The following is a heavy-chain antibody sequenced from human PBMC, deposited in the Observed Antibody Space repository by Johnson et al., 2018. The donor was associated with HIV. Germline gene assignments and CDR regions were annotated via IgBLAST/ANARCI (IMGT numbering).Heavy chain of an antibody. Sequence: QVQLVESGGGVVQPGGSLRLSCAASGLTFSNYGSHWVRQAPGKGLEWVAFIRYDGSNTYYADSVKGRFTISRDNAKKSLYLQRNSLRTEDTTIYYCARVGQQGSAFDIWGRGTMVTVSS. CDR1: GLTFSNYG. J-gene: IGHJ3*02. V-gene: IGHV3-30*02. CDR3: ARVGQQGSAFDI. D-gene: IGHD6-13*01. CDR2: IRYDGSNT.